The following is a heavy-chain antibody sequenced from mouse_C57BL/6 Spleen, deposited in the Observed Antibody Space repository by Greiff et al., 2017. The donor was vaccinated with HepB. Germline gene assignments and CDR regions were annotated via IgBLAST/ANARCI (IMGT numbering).Heavy chain of an antibody. J-gene: IGHJ4*01. Sequence: VQLQESGPELVKPGASVKISCKASGYAFSSSWMNWVKQRPGKGLEWIGRIYPGDGDTNYNGKFKGKATLTADKSSSTAYMQLSSLTSEDSAVYFCARHGNYLYYYAMDYWGQGTSVTVSS. CDR1: GYAFSSSW. CDR3: ARHGNYLYYYAMDY. D-gene: IGHD2-1*01. CDR2: IYPGDGDT. V-gene: IGHV1-82*01.